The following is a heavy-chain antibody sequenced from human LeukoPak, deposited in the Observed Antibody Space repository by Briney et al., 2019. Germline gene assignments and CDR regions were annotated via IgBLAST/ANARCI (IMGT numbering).Heavy chain of an antibody. V-gene: IGHV1-8*02. CDR1: GYTFTSYD. CDR3: ARQEYYDSSGYSGY. D-gene: IGHD3-22*01. Sequence: ASVKVSCKASGYTFTSYDINWVRQATGQGLEWMGWMNPNSGNTGYAQKLQGRVTMTTDTSTSTAYMELRSLRSDDTAVYYCARQEYYDSSGYSGYWGQGTLVTVSS. CDR2: MNPNSGNT. J-gene: IGHJ4*02.